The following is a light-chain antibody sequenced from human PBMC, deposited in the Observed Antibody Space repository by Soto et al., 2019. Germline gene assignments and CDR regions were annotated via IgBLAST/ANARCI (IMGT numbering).Light chain of an antibody. CDR1: QSISSY. V-gene: IGKV1-39*01. J-gene: IGKJ5*01. CDR2: AAS. Sequence: DIQMTQSPSSLSASVGDRVTITCRASQSISSYLNWYQQKPGKAPKLLIYAASRLQSEVPSRFSGSGSGTDFTLTISSQPPEDFATYYCQQSYSNPSITFGQGTRLEIK. CDR3: QQSYSNPSIT.